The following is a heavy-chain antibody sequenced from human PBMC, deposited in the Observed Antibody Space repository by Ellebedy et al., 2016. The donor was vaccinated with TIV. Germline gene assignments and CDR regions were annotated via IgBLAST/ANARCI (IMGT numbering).Heavy chain of an antibody. CDR3: ARDGGVGWYSLD. CDR2: INTDTGHA. Sequence: AASVKVSCKASGYTFNRHAIHWARQVPGQRPEWMGWINTDTGHAEYSKNFQGRATIGRDTSASTAYMEVSSLTSEDTAVYYCARDGGVGWYSLDWGQGTLITVSS. J-gene: IGHJ4*02. V-gene: IGHV1-3*04. CDR1: GYTFNRHA. D-gene: IGHD6-19*01.